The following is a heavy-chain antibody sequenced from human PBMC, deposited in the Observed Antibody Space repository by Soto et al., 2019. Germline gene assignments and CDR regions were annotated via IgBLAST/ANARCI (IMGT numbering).Heavy chain of an antibody. Sequence: EVQLLESGGDLVQPGGSLRLSCAASGFTFNKYAMSWVRQAPGKGLEWVSVISASGGSTYYADSVKVRFTISRDNSKNTLYLQMNSLRAEDTAIYYCAKDLSGNSDAWGQGTLVTVSS. D-gene: IGHD1-26*01. CDR2: ISASGGST. V-gene: IGHV3-23*01. CDR1: GFTFNKYA. J-gene: IGHJ5*02. CDR3: AKDLSGNSDA.